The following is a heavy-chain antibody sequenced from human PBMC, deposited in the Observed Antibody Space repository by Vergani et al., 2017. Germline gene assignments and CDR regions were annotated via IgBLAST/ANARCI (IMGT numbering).Heavy chain of an antibody. CDR2: IYHTGTT. J-gene: IGHJ6*03. Sequence: VQLQESGPGLVKPSQTLSLTCTVSGDSIRSGVYYWGWIRQHPGQGLEWIGYIYHTGTTYYNPSLRGRINISVDTSKNQLSLKLTSVTAADTAVYFCAXAGLPFYAFYMDVWGKGITVTVSS. V-gene: IGHV4-31*03. CDR3: AXAGLPFYAFYMDV. CDR1: GDSIRSGVYY. D-gene: IGHD2/OR15-2a*01.